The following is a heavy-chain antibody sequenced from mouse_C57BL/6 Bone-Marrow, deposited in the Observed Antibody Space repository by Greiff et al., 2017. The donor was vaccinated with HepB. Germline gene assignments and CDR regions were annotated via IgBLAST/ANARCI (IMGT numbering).Heavy chain of an antibody. D-gene: IGHD1-1*01. Sequence: VQLKESGPVLVKPGASVKMSCKASGYTFTDYYMNWVKQSHGKSLEWIGVINPYNGGTSYNQKFKGKATLTVDKSSSTAYMELNSLSSEASAVYYCARLLYYGSSLWFAYWGQGTLVTVSA. J-gene: IGHJ3*01. CDR2: INPYNGGT. CDR3: ARLLYYGSSLWFAY. CDR1: GYTFTDYY. V-gene: IGHV1-19*01.